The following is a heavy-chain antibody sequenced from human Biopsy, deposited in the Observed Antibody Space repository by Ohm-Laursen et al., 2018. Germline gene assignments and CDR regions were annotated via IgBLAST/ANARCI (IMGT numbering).Heavy chain of an antibody. V-gene: IGHV1-18*01. D-gene: IGHD1-1*01. J-gene: IGHJ6*02. Sequence: ASVKVSCKASGYTFTSYGISWVRQAPGQGLEWMGWINTENGNTIYAQNLQGRVTMPADTSTSTAYMEVTSLRSDDTAVYYCARAKLEPVYYYYGMDVWGQGTTVTVSS. CDR2: INTENGNT. CDR1: GYTFTSYG. CDR3: ARAKLEPVYYYYGMDV.